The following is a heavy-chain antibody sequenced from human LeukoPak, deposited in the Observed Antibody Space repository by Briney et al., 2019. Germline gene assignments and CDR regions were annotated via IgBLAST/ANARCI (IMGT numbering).Heavy chain of an antibody. J-gene: IGHJ4*02. Sequence: PSETLSLTCTVSGGSTSSSSYYWGWTRQPPGKGLEWIGSIYYSGSTYYNPSLKSRVTISVDTSKNQFSLKLSSVTAADTAVYYCASQDERITMVRGVIRFDYWGQGTLVTVSS. CDR1: GGSTSSSSYY. CDR3: ASQDERITMVRGVIRFDY. V-gene: IGHV4-39*01. D-gene: IGHD3-10*01. CDR2: IYYSGST.